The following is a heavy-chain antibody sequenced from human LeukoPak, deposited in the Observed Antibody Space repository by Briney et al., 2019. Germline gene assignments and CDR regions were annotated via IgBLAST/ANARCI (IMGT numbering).Heavy chain of an antibody. D-gene: IGHD2-21*02. CDR2: IKVDGSEQ. CDR1: GFTFSDHY. V-gene: IGHV3-7*04. CDR3: VRGDNSDGDIGFDY. Sequence: GGSLRLSCAASGFTFSDHYMDWVRQAPGKGLEWVASIKVDGSEQYYVDSVKGRFTISRDNAKNSLSLQMNSLRAEDTAVYYCVRGDNSDGDIGFDYWGRGTLVTVSA. J-gene: IGHJ4*02.